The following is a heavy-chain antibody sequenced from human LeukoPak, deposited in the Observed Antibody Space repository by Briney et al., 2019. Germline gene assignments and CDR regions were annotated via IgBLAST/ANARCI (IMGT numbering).Heavy chain of an antibody. V-gene: IGHV4-30-4*01. CDR3: ARGSYVCSSTNCYPAYFDS. D-gene: IGHD2-2*01. CDR1: GVSISSGDYD. CDR2: IYYSGST. J-gene: IGHJ4*02. Sequence: SQTLSLTCTVSGVSISSGDYDWRWLRQPPGKGLEWIGYIYYSGSTYNNPPLKSRVNISVDRSKNQFSLKLSSVTAADTAVYYCARGSYVCSSTNCYPAYFDSWGQGTLVTVSS.